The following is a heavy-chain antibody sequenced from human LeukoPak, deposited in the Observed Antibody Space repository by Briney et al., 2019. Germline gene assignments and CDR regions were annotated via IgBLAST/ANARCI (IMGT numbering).Heavy chain of an antibody. D-gene: IGHD4-11*01. CDR2: IYYSGST. V-gene: IGHV4-39*01. CDR3: ARHGVQYPRGNWFDP. Sequence: SETLSLTCTVSGGSISSSSYYWGWIRQPPGKGLEWIGSIYYSGSTYYNPSLKSRVTISVDTSKNQFSLKLSSVTAADTAVYYCARHGVQYPRGNWFDPWGQGTLVTVSS. CDR1: GGSISSSSYY. J-gene: IGHJ5*02.